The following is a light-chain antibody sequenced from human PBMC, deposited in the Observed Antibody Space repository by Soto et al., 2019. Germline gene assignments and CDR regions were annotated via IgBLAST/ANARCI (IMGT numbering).Light chain of an antibody. J-gene: IGKJ1*01. Sequence: EIVMTQSPATLSVSPGERATLSCRASQSVSSNLAWYQQKPGQAPRLLIYGASTRATGVPARFSGSGSGTEFTLYISSLQSEDFAVYYCQQYNNWPTWTFGQGTKVEIK. CDR1: QSVSSN. CDR3: QQYNNWPTWT. CDR2: GAS. V-gene: IGKV3-15*01.